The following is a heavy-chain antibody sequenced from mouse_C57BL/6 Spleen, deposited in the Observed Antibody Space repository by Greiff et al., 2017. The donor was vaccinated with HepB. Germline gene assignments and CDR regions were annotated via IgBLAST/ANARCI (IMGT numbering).Heavy chain of an antibody. CDR2: ISSGGSYT. D-gene: IGHD2-1*01. CDR3: AREGYYGNSFAY. Sequence: EVNVVESGGDLVKPGGSLKLSCAASGFTFSSYGMSWVRQTPDKRLEWVATISSGGSYTYYPDSVKGRFTISRDNAKNTLYLQMSSLKSEDTAMYYCAREGYYGNSFAYWGQGTLVTVSA. V-gene: IGHV5-6*01. J-gene: IGHJ3*01. CDR1: GFTFSSYG.